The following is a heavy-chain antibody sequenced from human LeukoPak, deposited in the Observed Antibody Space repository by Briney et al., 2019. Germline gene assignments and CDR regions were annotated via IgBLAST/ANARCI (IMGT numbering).Heavy chain of an antibody. V-gene: IGHV4-39*07. D-gene: IGHD2-21*02. CDR3: ASEGVVVTAYDY. CDR2: NYHSGST. Sequence: KPSETLSLTCTVSGGSISSSSYYWGWIRQPPGKGLEWIGSNYHSGSTYYNPSLKSRVTISVDTSKNQFSLKLNSVTAADTAVYYCASEGVVVTAYDYWGQGTLVTVSS. CDR1: GGSISSSSYY. J-gene: IGHJ4*02.